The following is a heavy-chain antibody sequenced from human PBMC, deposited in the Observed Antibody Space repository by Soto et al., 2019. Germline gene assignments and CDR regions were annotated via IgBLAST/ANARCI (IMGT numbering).Heavy chain of an antibody. V-gene: IGHV4-34*01. CDR3: ARGLTGWLVLDYYYYYGMDV. D-gene: IGHD6-19*01. Sequence: PETLSLTCAGYGGSFSGYYWSWIRQPPGKGLEWIGEINHSGSTNYNPSLKSRVTISVDTSKNQFSLKLSSVTAADTAVYYCARGLTGWLVLDYYYYYGMDVWGQGTTVT. J-gene: IGHJ6*02. CDR2: INHSGST. CDR1: GGSFSGYY.